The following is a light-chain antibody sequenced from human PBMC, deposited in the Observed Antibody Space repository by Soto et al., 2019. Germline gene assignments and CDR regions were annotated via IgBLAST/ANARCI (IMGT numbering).Light chain of an antibody. Sequence: EIVLTQSPGTLSLSPGERATLSCRASQSVSSSYLGWYQQQPGQAPRLLIYDASSRATGIPDRFSGSGSGTDFTLTISRLEPEDFAVYYCQQYGSSSYTFGQGTKVEIK. V-gene: IGKV3-20*01. J-gene: IGKJ2*01. CDR3: QQYGSSSYT. CDR1: QSVSSSY. CDR2: DAS.